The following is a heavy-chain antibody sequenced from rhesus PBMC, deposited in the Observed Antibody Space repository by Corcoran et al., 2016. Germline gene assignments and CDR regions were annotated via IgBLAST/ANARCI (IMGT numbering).Heavy chain of an antibody. J-gene: IGHJ5-1*01. Sequence: QVQLQESGRGVVKPAEHLSPTCAVSAGSLTGYYSLSSSRQPHGKGLEWIGIIYSNRDSTNYNPSLKSRVTISKDTSKNQFSLKLSSVTATDTAVYYCARDEYSGSYRFDVWGPGVLVTVSS. V-gene: IGHV4S12*01. D-gene: IGHD6-25*01. CDR3: ARDEYSGSYRFDV. CDR1: AGSLTGYYS. CDR2: IYSNRDST.